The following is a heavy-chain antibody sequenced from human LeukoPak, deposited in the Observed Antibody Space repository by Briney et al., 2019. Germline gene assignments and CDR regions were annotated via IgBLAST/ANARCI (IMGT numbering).Heavy chain of an antibody. CDR3: ARVAHRGPKHIDY. J-gene: IGHJ4*02. Sequence: GGSLRLSCAASGFTFSDHYMDWVRQAPGKGLEWDGRTRNKANSYTAEYAASVKGRFTISRDDSKDSLYLQMNSLKTEDTAVYYCARVAHRGPKHIDYWGQGTLVTVSS. D-gene: IGHD1-14*01. V-gene: IGHV3-72*01. CDR1: GFTFSDHY. CDR2: TRNKANSYTA.